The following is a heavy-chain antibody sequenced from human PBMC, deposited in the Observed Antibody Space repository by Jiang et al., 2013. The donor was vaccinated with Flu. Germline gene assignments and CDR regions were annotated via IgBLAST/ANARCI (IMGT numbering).Heavy chain of an antibody. Sequence: QLVESGGGLVQPAESLRLSCAASGFTFRSYAMSWVRQAPGKGLEWVSGISGSGGNTYYADSVKGRFTISRDNSKNTLYLQMSSLRAEDTTVYYCAKDPHSSGWYYFDYWGQGTLVTVSS. J-gene: IGHJ4*02. CDR2: ISGSGGNT. D-gene: IGHD6-19*01. CDR1: GFTFRSYA. V-gene: IGHV3-23*04. CDR3: AKDPHSSGWYYFDY.